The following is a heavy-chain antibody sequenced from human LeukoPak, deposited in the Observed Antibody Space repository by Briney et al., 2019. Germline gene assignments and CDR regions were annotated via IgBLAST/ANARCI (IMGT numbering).Heavy chain of an antibody. CDR1: GFTFSSYW. CDR3: LRGGEPTSS. Sequence: PGGALRLSCAASGFTFSSYWMHWVRQAPGKGPVGVSRINNEGSCTTYADSVKGGFTIHRHDAKNTLYLQMNSLRAEDTPVYYCLRGGEPTSSWGQGTLLTVSS. J-gene: IGHJ4*02. V-gene: IGHV3-74*01. D-gene: IGHD4-17*01. CDR2: INNEGSCT.